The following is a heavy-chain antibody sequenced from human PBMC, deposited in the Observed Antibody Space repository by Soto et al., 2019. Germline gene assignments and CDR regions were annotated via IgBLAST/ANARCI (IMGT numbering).Heavy chain of an antibody. CDR3: VGFGADAFDI. Sequence: SETLSLTCTVSGASISSYYWSWIRQPPGKGLEWIGYIYYSGSTNYNPSLKSRVTISVDTSKNQFSLKLSSVTAADTAVYYCVGFGADAFDIWGQGTMVTVS. J-gene: IGHJ3*02. V-gene: IGHV4-59*08. CDR2: IYYSGST. D-gene: IGHD3-10*01. CDR1: GASISSYY.